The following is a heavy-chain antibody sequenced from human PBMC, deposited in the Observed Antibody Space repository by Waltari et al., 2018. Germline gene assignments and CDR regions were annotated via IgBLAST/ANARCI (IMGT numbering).Heavy chain of an antibody. Sequence: QLQLQESGPGLVKPSETLSLTCTVSGGSISSYYRSCIRPPAGKGLEWIGRIYTGGSTNYNPSLKSRVTMSVDTSKNQFALKLSSVTAADTAVYYCARDRGGSSRYFDYWGQGTLVTVSS. CDR1: GGSISSYY. D-gene: IGHD1-26*01. J-gene: IGHJ4*02. CDR2: IYTGGST. CDR3: ARDRGGSSRYFDY. V-gene: IGHV4-4*07.